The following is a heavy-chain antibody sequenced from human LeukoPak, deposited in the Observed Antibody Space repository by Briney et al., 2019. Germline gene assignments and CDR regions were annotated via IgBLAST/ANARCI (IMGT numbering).Heavy chain of an antibody. CDR3: ARDPYSGNYGNYYYYYYMDV. J-gene: IGHJ6*03. D-gene: IGHD1-26*01. CDR1: GFTFSNYS. V-gene: IGHV3-21*05. Sequence: GGSLRLSCAASGFTFSNYSMNWVRQAPGKGLEWVSYISRSSSIIYYADSVKGRFTISRDNAKNSLYLQMNSLGPEDTAVYYCARDPYSGNYGNYYYYYYMDVWGKGTTVTISS. CDR2: ISRSSSII.